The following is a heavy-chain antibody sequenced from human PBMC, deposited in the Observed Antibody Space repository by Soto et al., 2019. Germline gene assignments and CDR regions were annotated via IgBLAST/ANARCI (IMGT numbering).Heavy chain of an antibody. CDR3: AREHSNRRYHHFVQ. CDR2: IWNDGSNQ. V-gene: IGHV3-33*01. Sequence: GGSLRLYRAGPGNTFYMHGMHWVRQSPGKGLEWVAVIWNDGSNQYYADSVEGRFTISRDNSKNMLYLQMNSLRAEDAAVYYCAREHSNRRYHHFVQWGQGTPVTVSS. CDR1: GNTFYMHG. D-gene: IGHD6-13*01. J-gene: IGHJ4*02.